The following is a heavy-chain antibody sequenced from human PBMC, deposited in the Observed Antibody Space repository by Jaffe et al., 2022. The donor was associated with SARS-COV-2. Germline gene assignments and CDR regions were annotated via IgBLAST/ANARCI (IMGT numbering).Heavy chain of an antibody. CDR1: GGFISGSHYY. Sequence: QLQLQESGPGLVKPSETLSLTCSVSGGFISGSHYYWGWFRQPPGKGLEWIGSMYYSGSSGYYPSLKSRVIISLDTSKNQFSLTLTTVTAEDTAVYYCARLTISGGDPIDCWGQGILVTVSS. D-gene: IGHD2-21*02. J-gene: IGHJ4*02. V-gene: IGHV4-39*01. CDR2: MYYSGSS. CDR3: ARLTISGGDPIDC.